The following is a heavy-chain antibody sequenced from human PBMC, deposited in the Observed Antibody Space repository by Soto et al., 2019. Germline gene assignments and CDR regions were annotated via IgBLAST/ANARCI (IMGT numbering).Heavy chain of an antibody. CDR1: GFTLSSCE. CDR2: LNAAGVTI. J-gene: IGHJ6*01. Sequence: VGSRRFSCTVSGFTLSSCEMNWVRQAQGKGLESVSYLNAAGVTIYADSVKGRFTISRDNAQNSLFLQMNSLRAEDTALSYCARDKGDKVAYGMDGWGQGSTVTAS. V-gene: IGHV3-48*03. D-gene: IGHD3-16*01. CDR3: ARDKGDKVAYGMDG.